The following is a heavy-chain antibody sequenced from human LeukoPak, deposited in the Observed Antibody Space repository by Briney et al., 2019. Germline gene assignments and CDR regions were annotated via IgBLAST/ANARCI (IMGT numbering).Heavy chain of an antibody. CDR3: AKDRSGATGAFDI. D-gene: IGHD5-12*01. CDR1: GFTFDDYA. V-gene: IGHV3-9*01. Sequence: PGRSLRLSCAAYGFTFDDYAMHWVRQAPGKGLEWVSGISWNSGSIGYADSVKGRFTISRDNAKNSLYLQMNSLRAEDTALYYCAKDRSGATGAFDIWGQGTMVTVCS. CDR2: ISWNSGSI. J-gene: IGHJ3*02.